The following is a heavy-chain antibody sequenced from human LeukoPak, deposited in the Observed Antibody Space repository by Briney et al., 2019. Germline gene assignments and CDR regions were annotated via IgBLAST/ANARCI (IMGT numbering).Heavy chain of an antibody. V-gene: IGHV4-30-2*01. Sequence: PSETLSLTCAVSGGSISSGGYSWSWIRQPPGKGLEWIGYIYHSGSTYYNPSLKSRVTISVDRSKNQFSLKLSSVTAADTAVYYCARGGSFWSGYYFDYWGQGTLVTVSS. CDR2: IYHSGST. CDR1: GGSISSGGYS. D-gene: IGHD3-3*01. CDR3: ARGGSFWSGYYFDY. J-gene: IGHJ4*02.